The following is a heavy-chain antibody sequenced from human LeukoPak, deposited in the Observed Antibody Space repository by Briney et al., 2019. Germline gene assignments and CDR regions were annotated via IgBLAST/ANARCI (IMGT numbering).Heavy chain of an antibody. CDR1: GYTFTGYY. CDR3: ARDRGWTDLRDY. Sequence: ASVKVSCKASGYTFTGYYMHWVRQAPGQGLEWMGWINPNSGGTNYAQKFQGRVTMTRDMSTSTVYMELSSLRSEDTAVYYCARDRGWTDLRDYWGQGTLLTVSS. CDR2: INPNSGGT. J-gene: IGHJ4*02. V-gene: IGHV1-2*02. D-gene: IGHD3/OR15-3a*01.